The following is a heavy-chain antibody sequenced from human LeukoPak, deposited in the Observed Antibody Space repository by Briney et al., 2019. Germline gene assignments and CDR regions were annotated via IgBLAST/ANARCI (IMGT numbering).Heavy chain of an antibody. CDR1: GFTFSSYS. V-gene: IGHV3-21*01. CDR2: ISSSSSYI. D-gene: IGHD4-11*01. CDR3: AIDYRSPYAYFDY. Sequence: GGSLRLSCAASGFTFSSYSMNWVRQAPWKGLEWVSSISSSSSYIYYADSVKGRFTISRDNAKNSLYLQMNSLRAEDTAVYYCAIDYRSPYAYFDYWGQGTLVTVSS. J-gene: IGHJ4*02.